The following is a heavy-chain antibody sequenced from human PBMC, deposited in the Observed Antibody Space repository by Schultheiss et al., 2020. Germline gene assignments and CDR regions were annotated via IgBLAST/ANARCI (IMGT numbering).Heavy chain of an antibody. J-gene: IGHJ4*02. Sequence: SETLSLTCAVYGGSFSGYYWSWIRQPPGKGLEWIGEINHSGSTYYNPSLKSRVTISVDTSKNQFSLKLSSVTAADTAVYYCARLDYYGSGSQDDYWGKGTLVTVSS. CDR2: INHSGST. CDR3: ARLDYYGSGSQDDY. CDR1: GGSFSGYY. V-gene: IGHV4-34*01. D-gene: IGHD3-10*01.